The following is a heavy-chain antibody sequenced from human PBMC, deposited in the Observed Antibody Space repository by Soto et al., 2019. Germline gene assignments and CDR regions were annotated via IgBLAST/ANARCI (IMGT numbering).Heavy chain of an antibody. CDR3: AHRPSYCSGGSCYSGFDY. V-gene: IGHV2-5*02. D-gene: IGHD2-15*01. CDR1: GFSLSTSGVG. Sequence: QITLKESGPTLVKPTQTLTLTCTFSGFSLSTSGVGVGWIRQPPGKALEWLALIYWDDDKRYSPSLKSRLTITKATSKNQVVLTMTNMDTVDTATYYCAHRPSYCSGGSCYSGFDYWGQGTLVTVSS. J-gene: IGHJ4*02. CDR2: IYWDDDK.